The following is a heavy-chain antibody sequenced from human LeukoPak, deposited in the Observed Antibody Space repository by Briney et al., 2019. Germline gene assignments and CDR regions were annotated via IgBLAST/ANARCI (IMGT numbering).Heavy chain of an antibody. Sequence: GGSLRLSCAASGFTFSSYAMSWVRQAPGKGLEWVSAISGSGGSTYYADSVKGRFTISRDNSKNTLYLQMNSLKTEDTGVYYCTTALNFDILTGLYQPIAAFDIWGQGTLVTVSS. CDR3: TTALNFDILTGLYQPIAAFDI. CDR1: GFTFSSYA. V-gene: IGHV3-23*01. J-gene: IGHJ3*02. D-gene: IGHD3-9*01. CDR2: ISGSGGST.